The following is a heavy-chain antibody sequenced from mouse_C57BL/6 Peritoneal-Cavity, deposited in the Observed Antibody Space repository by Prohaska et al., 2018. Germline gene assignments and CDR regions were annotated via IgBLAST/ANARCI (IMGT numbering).Heavy chain of an antibody. J-gene: IGHJ1*03. V-gene: IGHV11-2*01. CDR1: GFTFSGFW. CDR2: INSDGSAI. Sequence: VQPGGSRGLSCEGSGFTFSGFWMSWVRQTPGKTLEWIGDINSDGSAINYAPSIKDRFTIFRDNDKSTLYLQMSNVRSEDTATYFCMSYGNYWYFDVWGTGTTVTVSS. CDR3: MSYGNYWYFDV. D-gene: IGHD2-1*01.